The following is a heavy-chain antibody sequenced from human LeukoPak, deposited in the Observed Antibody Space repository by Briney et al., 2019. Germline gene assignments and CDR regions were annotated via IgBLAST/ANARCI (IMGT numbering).Heavy chain of an antibody. Sequence: GGSLRLSCAASGFTFSSYSMNWVRQAPGKGLEWVSAISGTGGDTYYADSVKGRFTISKDNSMNTLYLQMNSLRAEDTAVYYCAKARGTDYGDYVMFDCWGQGTLVTVSS. CDR2: ISGTGGDT. CDR1: GFTFSSYS. J-gene: IGHJ4*02. CDR3: AKARGTDYGDYVMFDC. V-gene: IGHV3-23*01. D-gene: IGHD4-17*01.